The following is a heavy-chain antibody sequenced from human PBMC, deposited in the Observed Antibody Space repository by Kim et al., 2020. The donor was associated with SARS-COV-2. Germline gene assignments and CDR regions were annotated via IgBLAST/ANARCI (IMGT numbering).Heavy chain of an antibody. V-gene: IGHV4-39*01. CDR2: IHYSGST. J-gene: IGHJ4*02. CDR1: GGSISSSSYY. Sequence: SETLSLTCTVSGGSISSSSYYWGWIRQPPGKGLEWIGSIHYSGSTYYNPSLKSRVTISVDTSKNQFSLKLSSVTAADTAVYYCARYKGYCSGGSCYGTFDYWGQGTLVTVSS. D-gene: IGHD2-15*01. CDR3: ARYKGYCSGGSCYGTFDY.